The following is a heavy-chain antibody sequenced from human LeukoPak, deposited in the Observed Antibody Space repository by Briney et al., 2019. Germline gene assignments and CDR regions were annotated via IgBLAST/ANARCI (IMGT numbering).Heavy chain of an antibody. CDR2: IYYSGST. V-gene: IGHV4-59*01. CDR3: ARAAAAAPAEYFQH. J-gene: IGHJ1*01. D-gene: IGHD6-13*01. Sequence: SETLSLTCTVSGGSISSYYWSWIRQPPGKGLEWIGDIYYSGSTNYNPSLKNRGTISVDTSKNQFSLKLSSVTAADTAVYYCARAAAAAPAEYFQHWGQGTLVTVSS. CDR1: GGSISSYY.